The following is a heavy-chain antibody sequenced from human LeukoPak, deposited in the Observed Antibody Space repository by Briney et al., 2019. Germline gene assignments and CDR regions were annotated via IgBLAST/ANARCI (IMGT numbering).Heavy chain of an antibody. CDR3: AKDNRHGYACYYGMDV. V-gene: IGHV3-43*01. J-gene: IGHJ6*02. Sequence: GGSLRLSCAASGFTFDDYTMHWVRQAPGKGLEWVSLISWDGGSTYYADSVKGRFTISRDNSKNSLYLQMNSLRTEDTALYYCAKDNRHGYACYYGMDVWGQGTTVTVSS. CDR2: ISWDGGST. CDR1: GFTFDDYT. D-gene: IGHD5-12*01.